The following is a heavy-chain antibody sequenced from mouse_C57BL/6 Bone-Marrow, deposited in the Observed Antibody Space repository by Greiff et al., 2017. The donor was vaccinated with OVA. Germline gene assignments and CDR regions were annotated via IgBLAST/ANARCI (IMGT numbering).Heavy chain of an antibody. J-gene: IGHJ1*03. Sequence: VQLQQSDAELVKPGASVKISCKASGYTFTDHTIHWMKQRPEQGLEWIGYIYPRDGSTKYNEKFKGKATLTADKSSSTAYMQLTSLTSEDSAVYCGARSTVVAHWYFDVWGTGTTVTVSS. CDR2: IYPRDGST. CDR1: GYTFTDHT. CDR3: ARSTVVAHWYFDV. V-gene: IGHV1-78*01. D-gene: IGHD1-1*01.